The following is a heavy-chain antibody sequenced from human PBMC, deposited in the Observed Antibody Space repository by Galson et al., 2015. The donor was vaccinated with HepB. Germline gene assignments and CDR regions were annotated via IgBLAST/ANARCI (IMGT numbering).Heavy chain of an antibody. CDR2: IYGGGST. J-gene: IGHJ4*02. V-gene: IGHV3-53*01. D-gene: IGHD3-3*01. Sequence: SLRLSCAASGFIVSSGYMSWVRQAPGKGLEWVSGIYGGGSTYYADSVKGRFTISRDNSKNTLYLQMNSLRAEDTAVYYCASGSPRDYDFWSSYYTSFDYWGQGTLVTVSS. CDR1: GFIVSSGY. CDR3: ASGSPRDYDFWSSYYTSFDY.